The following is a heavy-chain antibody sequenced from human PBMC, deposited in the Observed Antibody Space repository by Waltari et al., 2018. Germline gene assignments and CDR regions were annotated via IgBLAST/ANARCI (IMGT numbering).Heavy chain of an antibody. D-gene: IGHD3-22*01. CDR1: GFTFIRYS. CDR3: ASPHPNYYEGVNAVDI. CDR2: ISSSSSTI. J-gene: IGHJ3*02. Sequence: EVQLVESGGGLVQPGGSLRLSCAASGFTFIRYSMNWVRQAPGKGLEWVSYISSSSSTIYYADSVKGRFTISRDNAKNSLYLQMNSLRAEDTAVYYCASPHPNYYEGVNAVDIWGQGTMVTVSS. V-gene: IGHV3-48*04.